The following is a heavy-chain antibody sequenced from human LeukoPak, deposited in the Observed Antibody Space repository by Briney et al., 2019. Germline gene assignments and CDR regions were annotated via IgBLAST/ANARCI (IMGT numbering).Heavy chain of an antibody. D-gene: IGHD1-26*01. CDR2: ARKKANSYTT. J-gene: IGHJ6*02. CDR1: GFTFSDHY. V-gene: IGHV3-72*01. Sequence: GGSLRLSCAASGFTFSDHYMDWVRQAPGKGLEWVGRARKKANSYTTEYAASVKGRFTISRDDSKNALYLQMNSLKTEDTAVYYCARGRIVGATPYYYYGLDVWGQGTTVTVSS. CDR3: ARGRIVGATPYYYYGLDV.